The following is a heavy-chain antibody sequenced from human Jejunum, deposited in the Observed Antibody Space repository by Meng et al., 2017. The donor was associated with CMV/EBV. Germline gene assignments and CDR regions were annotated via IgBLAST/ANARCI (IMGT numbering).Heavy chain of an antibody. D-gene: IGHD6-6*01. V-gene: IGHV3-66*01. CDR2: IYSGGST. J-gene: IGHJ4*03. CDR3: ARGAGSSSSRRYLDY. Sequence: EVQLVESGGGLVQLGGSLRLSCAASEFTVRNNYMSWVRQAPGKGLEWVSVIYSGGSTYYADSVKDRFTISGDTSKNTVYLQMDSLRAEDTAVYYCARGAGSSSSRRYLDYWGQGTMVTVSA. CDR1: EFTVRNNY.